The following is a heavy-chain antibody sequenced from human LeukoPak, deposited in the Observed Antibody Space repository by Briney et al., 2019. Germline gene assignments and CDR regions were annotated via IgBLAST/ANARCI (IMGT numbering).Heavy chain of an antibody. J-gene: IGHJ4*02. D-gene: IGHD3-10*01. Sequence: GGSLRLSCAASGFTFSSYSLNWVRQAPGKGLEWISYISTTNTIYYADSVKGRFTISRDNAKNSLYLQMNSLRAEDTAMYYCVRGGHHWGQGTLVTVSS. CDR1: GFTFSSYS. CDR2: ISTTNTI. V-gene: IGHV3-48*01. CDR3: VRGGHH.